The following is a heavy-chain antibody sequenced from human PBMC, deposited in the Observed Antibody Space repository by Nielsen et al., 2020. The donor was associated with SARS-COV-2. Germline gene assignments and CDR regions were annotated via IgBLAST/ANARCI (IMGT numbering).Heavy chain of an antibody. Sequence: GSLRLSCVGSGFIFSDYYMNWVRQAPGKGLMWVSRMNADGSRSAYAESVKGRFIIARDNARDTLSLQMNSLSVEDTAMYYCVRVRDDGHYYDTGPFDYWGQGALVTVSS. CDR3: VRVRDDGHYYDTGPFDY. V-gene: IGHV3-74*01. CDR1: GFIFSDYY. D-gene: IGHD3-22*01. CDR2: MNADGSRS. J-gene: IGHJ4*02.